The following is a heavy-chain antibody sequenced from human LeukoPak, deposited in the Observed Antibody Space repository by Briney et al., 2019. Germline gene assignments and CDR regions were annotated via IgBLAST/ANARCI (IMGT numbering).Heavy chain of an antibody. CDR1: GGSISGSSYY. CDR3: ARDLYASGNYRSYWYFDL. D-gene: IGHD3-10*01. Sequence: PSETLSLTCTVSGGSISGSSYYWGWIRQPPGKGLEWIGYIYYNGSTNYNPSLKSRVTISVDPSKKQFSLKLNSVTAADTAVYYCARDLYASGNYRSYWYFDLWGRGTLVTVSS. J-gene: IGHJ2*01. CDR2: IYYNGST. V-gene: IGHV4-61*01.